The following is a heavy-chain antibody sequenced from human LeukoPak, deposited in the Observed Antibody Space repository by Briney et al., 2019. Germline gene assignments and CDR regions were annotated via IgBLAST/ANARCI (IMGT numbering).Heavy chain of an antibody. D-gene: IGHD6-13*01. Sequence: SETLSLTCAVYGGSFSGYYWSRIRQPPGKGLEWIGEINHSGSTNYNPSLKSRVTISVDTSKNQFSLKLSSVTAADTAVYYCARGGGAAAGTHWFDPWGQGTLVTVSS. CDR1: GGSFSGYY. CDR2: INHSGST. V-gene: IGHV4-34*01. CDR3: ARGGGAAAGTHWFDP. J-gene: IGHJ5*02.